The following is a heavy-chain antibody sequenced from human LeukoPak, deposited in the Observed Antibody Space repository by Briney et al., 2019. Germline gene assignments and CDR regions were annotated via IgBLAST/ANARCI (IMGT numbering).Heavy chain of an antibody. CDR3: ARVHCSSTSCYSKSFDY. CDR1: GYTFTSYG. J-gene: IGHJ4*02. V-gene: IGHV1-18*01. Sequence: ASVKVSCKASGYTFTSYGISWVRQAPGQGLEWMGWISVYNGNTKYAQKFQGRVTMTTDTSTSTAYMELRTLRSDDTAVYYCARVHCSSTSCYSKSFDYWGQGTLVTVSS. CDR2: ISVYNGNT. D-gene: IGHD2-2*01.